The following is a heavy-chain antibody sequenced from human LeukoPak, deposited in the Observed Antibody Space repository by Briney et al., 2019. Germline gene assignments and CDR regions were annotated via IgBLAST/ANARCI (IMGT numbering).Heavy chain of an antibody. V-gene: IGHV4-39*01. J-gene: IGHJ5*02. Sequence: SETLSLTCTVFGGSINSDAYYWDWIRHSPGKGLEWIGNVHSSGSTSYTPSLRGRVTISVDTSRNQFSLRLSSVTAADTAVYYCARHPGRSNWFDTWGQGILVTFSS. CDR1: GGSINSDAYY. D-gene: IGHD1-14*01. CDR2: VHSSGST. CDR3: ARHPGRSNWFDT.